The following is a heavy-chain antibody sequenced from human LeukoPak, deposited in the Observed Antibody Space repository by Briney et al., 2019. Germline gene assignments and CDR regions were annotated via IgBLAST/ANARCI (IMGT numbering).Heavy chain of an antibody. CDR3: AKAVSGSYSFDY. V-gene: IGHV3-23*01. Sequence: PGGSLRLSCAASGFTFSSYAMIWVRQAPGKGLEWVSGISGSGGSTYYADSVKGRFTISRDDSKNTLYLQMNSLRGEDTAVYYCAKAVSGSYSFDYWGQGTLVTVPS. D-gene: IGHD1-26*01. CDR2: ISGSGGST. CDR1: GFTFSSYA. J-gene: IGHJ4*02.